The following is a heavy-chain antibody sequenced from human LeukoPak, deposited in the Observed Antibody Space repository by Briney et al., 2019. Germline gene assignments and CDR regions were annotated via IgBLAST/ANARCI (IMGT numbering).Heavy chain of an antibody. J-gene: IGHJ5*02. D-gene: IGHD3-9*01. Sequence: GSLRLSCAASGFTFSNYAMSWVRQAPGKGLEWASTIGFGDDSAYYADSVKGRFTISRDNSKNTLYLQMNYLRAEDTAVYYCAKDPTSVGGRHDWLLDSWGQGTLVTVSS. V-gene: IGHV3-23*01. CDR3: AKDPTSVGGRHDWLLDS. CDR2: IGFGDDSA. CDR1: GFTFSNYA.